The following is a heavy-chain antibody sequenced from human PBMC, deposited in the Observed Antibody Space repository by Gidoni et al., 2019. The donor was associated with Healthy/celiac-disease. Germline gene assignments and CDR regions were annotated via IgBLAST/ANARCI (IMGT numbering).Heavy chain of an antibody. Sequence: EVQLVESGGGLVQPGGSLRLSCAASGFTFSSYEMNWVRQAPGKGLEWVSYISSSGSTIYYADSVKGRFTISRDNAKNSLYLQMNSLRAEDTAVYYCACRLGPGYYYGMDVWGQGTTVTVSS. J-gene: IGHJ6*02. D-gene: IGHD6-25*01. V-gene: IGHV3-48*03. CDR2: ISSSGSTI. CDR1: GFTFSSYE. CDR3: ACRLGPGYYYGMDV.